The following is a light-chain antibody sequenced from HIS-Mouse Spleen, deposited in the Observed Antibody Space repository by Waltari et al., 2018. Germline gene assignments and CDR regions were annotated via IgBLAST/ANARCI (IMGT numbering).Light chain of an antibody. CDR3: QQYYSTPFT. J-gene: IGKJ3*01. V-gene: IGKV4-1*01. CDR2: WAY. CDR1: QSVLYSSNNKNY. Sequence: DIVMTQSPDSLAVSLVERATINCNSSQSVLYSSNNKNYLAWYQQKPGQPPKLLIYWAYTRESGVPDRFSGSGSGTDFTLTISSLQAEDVAVYYCQQYYSTPFTFGPGTKVDIK.